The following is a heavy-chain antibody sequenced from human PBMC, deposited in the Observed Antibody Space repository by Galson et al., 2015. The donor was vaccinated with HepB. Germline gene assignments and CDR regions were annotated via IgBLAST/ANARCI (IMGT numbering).Heavy chain of an antibody. Sequence: QSGAEVKKPGESLKISCKGSGYSFTSYWIGWVRQMPGKGLEWMGIIYPGDSDTRYSPSFQGQVTISADKSISTAYLQWSSLKASDTAMYYCASGNYDILTGYYWDPLAKERHYGMDVWGQGTTVTVSS. J-gene: IGHJ6*02. D-gene: IGHD3-9*01. CDR3: ASGNYDILTGYYWDPLAKERHYGMDV. V-gene: IGHV5-51*01. CDR1: GYSFTSYW. CDR2: IYPGDSDT.